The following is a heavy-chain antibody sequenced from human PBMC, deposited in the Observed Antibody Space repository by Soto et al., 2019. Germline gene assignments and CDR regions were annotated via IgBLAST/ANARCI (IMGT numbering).Heavy chain of an antibody. CDR1: GLTSSNYA. J-gene: IGHJ5*02. V-gene: IGHV3-30*09. CDR3: AAATRHVVVPERFDP. D-gene: IGHD2-15*01. Sequence: QVQLVESGGGVVQPGRSLRLSCVASGLTSSNYAMHWVRQAPGKGLEWVAAISYDGSNKYYADSVKGRFAVSRDNSENTLHRQLNCLRAEDTAVYYCAAATRHVVVPERFDPWGQGSLVTVSS. CDR2: ISYDGSNK.